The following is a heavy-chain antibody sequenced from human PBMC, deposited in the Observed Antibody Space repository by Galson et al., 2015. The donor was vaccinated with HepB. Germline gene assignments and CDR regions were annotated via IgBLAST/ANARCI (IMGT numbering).Heavy chain of an antibody. CDR3: ARQPYTSGWLYWFFDL. D-gene: IGHD6-19*01. CDR1: GGSISRSNYY. J-gene: IGHJ2*01. Sequence: LSLTCSVSGGSISRSNYYWGWIRQPPGKGLEWLGSIYYSGRLFYNPSLKSRVTISVDTSKNQFSLRLTSVTAADTAVYYCARQPYTSGWLYWFFDLWGRGTLVTVSS. CDR2: IYYSGRL. V-gene: IGHV4-39*01.